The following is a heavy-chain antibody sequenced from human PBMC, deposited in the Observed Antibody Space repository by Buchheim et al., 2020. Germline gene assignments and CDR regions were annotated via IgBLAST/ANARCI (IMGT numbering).Heavy chain of an antibody. D-gene: IGHD4-17*01. CDR3: ARDRRYGDYRFGGMDV. CDR1: GGSISSGSYY. V-gene: IGHV4-61*02. CDR2: IYTSGST. Sequence: QVQLQESGPGLVKPSQTLSLTCTVSGGSISSGSYYWSWIRQPAGKGLEWIGRIYTSGSTNYNPSLKSRVTISVDTSKNQFPLKLSSVTAADTAVYYCARDRRYGDYRFGGMDVWGQGTT. J-gene: IGHJ6*02.